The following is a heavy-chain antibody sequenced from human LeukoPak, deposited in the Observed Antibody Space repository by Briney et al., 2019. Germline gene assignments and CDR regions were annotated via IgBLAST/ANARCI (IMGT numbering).Heavy chain of an antibody. CDR1: GYTFTSYG. D-gene: IGHD5-18*01. V-gene: IGHV1-18*01. Sequence: ASVKVSCKASGYTFTSYGISWVRQAPGQGLEWMGWISAYNGNTNYAQKLQGRVTMTTDTSTSTAYMELRSLRSDDTAVYYCATVRMDTAMVLNWFDPWGQGTLVTVSS. CDR3: ATVRMDTAMVLNWFDP. J-gene: IGHJ5*02. CDR2: ISAYNGNT.